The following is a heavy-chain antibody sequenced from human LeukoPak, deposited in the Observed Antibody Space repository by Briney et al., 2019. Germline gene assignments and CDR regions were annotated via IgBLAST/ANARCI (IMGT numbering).Heavy chain of an antibody. CDR2: ISYDGSNK. CDR1: GFTFSSYA. D-gene: IGHD5-18*01. CDR3: ARDRSQRAYSYGPDGE. J-gene: IGHJ4*02. Sequence: GGSLRLSCAASGFTFSSYAIHWVRQAPGKGLEWVAVISYDGSNKYYADSVKGRFTISRDNSKNTLYLQINSLRGEDTAAYYCARDRSQRAYSYGPDGEWGQGTLVTVSS. V-gene: IGHV3-30*01.